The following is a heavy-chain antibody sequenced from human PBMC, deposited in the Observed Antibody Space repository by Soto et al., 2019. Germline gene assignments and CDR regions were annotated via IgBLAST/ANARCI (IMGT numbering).Heavy chain of an antibody. Sequence: DVQLVESGGGLVQPGRSLRLSCAASGFKFSDYWMSWVRQAPGKGLEWVGNIKHDTSEAHYADSVKGRFTITRDNIKNFLFLQMNGLRSEDTASYYCARDGLLFSGPYRPSRFDYWGLGTLVTVSS. J-gene: IGHJ4*02. CDR2: IKHDTSEA. CDR1: GFKFSDYW. D-gene: IGHD3-16*02. CDR3: ARDGLLFSGPYRPSRFDY. V-gene: IGHV3-7*03.